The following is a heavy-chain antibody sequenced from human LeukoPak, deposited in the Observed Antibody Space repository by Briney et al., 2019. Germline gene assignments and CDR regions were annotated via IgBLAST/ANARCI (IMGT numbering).Heavy chain of an antibody. D-gene: IGHD2-15*01. V-gene: IGHV3-23*01. Sequence: GGSLRLSCAASGFTFNSYAMSWVRQVPGKGLEWVSAISGSGSSTYYADSVKGRFTISRDNSKNTLYLQMNSLRAEDTAVYYCAKDGPPYCSGGSCYLLGKDYFDYWGQGTLVTVSS. CDR2: ISGSGSST. CDR3: AKDGPPYCSGGSCYLLGKDYFDY. CDR1: GFTFNSYA. J-gene: IGHJ4*02.